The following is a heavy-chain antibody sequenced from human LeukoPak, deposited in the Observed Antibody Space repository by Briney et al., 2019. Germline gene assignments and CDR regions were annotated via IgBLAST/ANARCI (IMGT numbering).Heavy chain of an antibody. D-gene: IGHD3-9*01. CDR3: ARAGYYDILTGYQYYYYGMDV. Sequence: GGSLRLSCAASGFTFSSYWMSWVRQAPGKGLEWVANIKQDGSEKYYVDSVKGRFTISRDNAKNSLYLQMNSLRAEDTAVYYCARAGYYDILTGYQYYYYGMDVWGQGTTVTVSS. CDR2: IKQDGSEK. V-gene: IGHV3-7*01. CDR1: GFTFSSYW. J-gene: IGHJ6*02.